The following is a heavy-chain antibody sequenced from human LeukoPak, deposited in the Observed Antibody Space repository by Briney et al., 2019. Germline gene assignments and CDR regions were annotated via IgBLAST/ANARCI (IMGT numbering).Heavy chain of an antibody. V-gene: IGHV3-23*01. D-gene: IGHD2-21*01. CDR1: GFTFSTYA. Sequence: GGSLRLSCAASGFTFSTYAFSWVRQAPGEGLEWVSAIIDDVYISYYADSVRGRFTISRENSKNTLYLQISSLRADDTAVYYCTKEGPVNAIGDLWGQGTLVTVSS. CDR2: IIDDVYIS. J-gene: IGHJ5*02. CDR3: TKEGPVNAIGDL.